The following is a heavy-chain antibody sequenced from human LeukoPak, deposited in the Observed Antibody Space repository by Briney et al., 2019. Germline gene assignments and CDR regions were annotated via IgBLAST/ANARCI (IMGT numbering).Heavy chain of an antibody. Sequence: SETLSLTCTVSGGSISSGDYYWSWIRQPPGKGLEWIGYIYYSGSTYYNPSLKSRVTISVDTSKNQFSLKLSSVTAADTAVYYCARHDTQIVVVPAAMSFDYWGQGTLVTVSS. D-gene: IGHD2-2*01. CDR1: GGSISSGDYY. CDR2: IYYSGST. CDR3: ARHDTQIVVVPAAMSFDY. J-gene: IGHJ4*02. V-gene: IGHV4-30-4*01.